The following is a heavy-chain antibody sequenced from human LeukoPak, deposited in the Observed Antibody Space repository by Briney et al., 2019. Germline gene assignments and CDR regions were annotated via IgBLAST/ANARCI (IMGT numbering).Heavy chain of an antibody. CDR3: ARGGIYGESPFDY. Sequence: GGSLRLSCAASGFTFSSYSMNWVRQAPGKGLEWVSYISSSSSTIYYADSEKGRFTISRDNAKNSLYLQMNSLRAEDTAVYYCARGGIYGESPFDYWGQGTLVTVSS. D-gene: IGHD4-17*01. CDR2: ISSSSSTI. J-gene: IGHJ4*02. V-gene: IGHV3-48*01. CDR1: GFTFSSYS.